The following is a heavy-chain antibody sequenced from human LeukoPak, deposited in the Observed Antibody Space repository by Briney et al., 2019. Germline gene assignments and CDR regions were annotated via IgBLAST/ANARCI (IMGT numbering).Heavy chain of an antibody. CDR3: ARGCAAGTPHNWFDP. J-gene: IGHJ5*02. Sequence: SVTLSFTCTVSSGTNSGYYWRWMRQTPGKGLEWTGYIYYSGSTNYNRSLKRRITISVDTTKNQFCLKLSSVTAADTAVYYCARGCAAGTPHNWFDPWGQGTLVTVSS. D-gene: IGHD6-13*01. CDR2: IYYSGST. CDR1: SGTNSGYY. V-gene: IGHV4-59*01.